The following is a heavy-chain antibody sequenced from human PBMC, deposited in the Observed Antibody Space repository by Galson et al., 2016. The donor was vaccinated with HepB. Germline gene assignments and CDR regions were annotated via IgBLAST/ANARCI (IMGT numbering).Heavy chain of an antibody. D-gene: IGHD2-8*01. V-gene: IGHV4-4*02. CDR1: GASIAESDW. J-gene: IGHJ5*01. Sequence: SETLSLTCTVSGASIAESDWRSWVRQSPGKGLEWIGQIQHRGRTKYNPSLVSRVNMSVDKSKNQFSLTLSSVTAADTALYYCARHLMGPPAHDSWGQGTLVTVSS. CDR2: IQHRGRT. CDR3: ARHLMGPPAHDS.